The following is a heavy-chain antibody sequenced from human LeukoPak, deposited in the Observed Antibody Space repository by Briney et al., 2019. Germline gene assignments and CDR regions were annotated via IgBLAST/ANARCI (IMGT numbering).Heavy chain of an antibody. J-gene: IGHJ4*02. Sequence: ASVKVSCKASGYTFTSYGISWVRQSPGQGLEWMGWIGAYNGNTNYAQKLQGRVTMTTDTSTSTAYMELRSLRSDDTAVYYCARAGLYYYDSSGYYHFDNWGQGTLVTVSS. CDR2: IGAYNGNT. D-gene: IGHD3-22*01. V-gene: IGHV1-18*01. CDR3: ARAGLYYYDSSGYYHFDN. CDR1: GYTFTSYG.